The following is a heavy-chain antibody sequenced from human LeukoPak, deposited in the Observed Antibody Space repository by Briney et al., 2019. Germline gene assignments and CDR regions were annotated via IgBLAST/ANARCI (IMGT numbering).Heavy chain of an antibody. V-gene: IGHV3-33*01. CDR1: GFSFNNFG. D-gene: IGHD1-26*01. CDR2: IWYDGSNQ. Sequence: GGSLRLSCAVSGFSFNNFGMYWVRQAPGKGLEWVAVIWYDGSNQYYADSVKGRFTISRDNSKSTLYLQMNSLRAEDTAVYYCARDGWLGGSYSIDYWGQGTLVTVSS. CDR3: ARDGWLGGSYSIDY. J-gene: IGHJ4*02.